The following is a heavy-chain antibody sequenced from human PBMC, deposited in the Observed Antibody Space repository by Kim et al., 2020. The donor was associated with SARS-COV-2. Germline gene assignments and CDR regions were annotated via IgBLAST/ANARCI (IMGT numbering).Heavy chain of an antibody. CDR2: ISYDGSNK. CDR1: GFTFSSYG. D-gene: IGHD3-3*01. CDR3: AKSTVYYDFWSGVDY. V-gene: IGHV3-30*18. Sequence: GGSLRLSCAASGFTFSSYGMHWVRQAPGKGLEWVAVISYDGSNKYYADSVKGRFTISRDNSKNTLYLQMNSLRAEDTAVYYCAKSTVYYDFWSGVDYWGQGTLVTVSS. J-gene: IGHJ4*02.